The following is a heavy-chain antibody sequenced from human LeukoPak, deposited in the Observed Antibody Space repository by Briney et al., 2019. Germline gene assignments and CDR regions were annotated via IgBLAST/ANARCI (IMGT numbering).Heavy chain of an antibody. CDR1: GGSISSGGYY. J-gene: IGHJ4*02. Sequence: KTSETLSLTCTVSGGSISSGGYYWSWIRQYPGKGLEWIGYTYYSGSTYCNPSLKSRLNISVDASKDQFSLKLTSLTVADTAVYYCARDLFPIRSGGSAPSDYWGQGTLVTVSS. D-gene: IGHD2-15*01. CDR2: TYYSGST. V-gene: IGHV4-31*03. CDR3: ARDLFPIRSGGSAPSDY.